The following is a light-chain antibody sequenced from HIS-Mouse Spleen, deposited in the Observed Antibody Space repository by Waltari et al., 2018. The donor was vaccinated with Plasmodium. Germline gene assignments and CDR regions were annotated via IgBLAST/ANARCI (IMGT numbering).Light chain of an antibody. CDR2: AAS. Sequence: DIQMTQSPSSLSASVGDRVTITCRASQSNSSYLNWYQQKPGKAPKRLIYAASSLQSGVPSRFSGSGSGTDFTLTISSLQPEDFATYYCQQNYNTWTFGQGTKVEIK. CDR1: QSNSSY. V-gene: IGKV1-39*01. CDR3: QQNYNTWT. J-gene: IGKJ1*01.